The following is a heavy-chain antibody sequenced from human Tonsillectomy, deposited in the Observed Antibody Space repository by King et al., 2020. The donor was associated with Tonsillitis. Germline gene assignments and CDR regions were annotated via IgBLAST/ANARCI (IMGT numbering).Heavy chain of an antibody. D-gene: IGHD3-3*01. CDR2: ISGSGGST. CDR3: AKDGLRFLEWLSSDAFDI. J-gene: IGHJ3*02. V-gene: IGHV3-23*04. CDR1: GFTFSSYA. Sequence: VQLVQSGGGLVQPGGSLRLSCAASGFTFSSYAMSWVRQAPGKGLEWVSAISGSGGSTYYADSVKGRFTISRDNSKNTLYLQMSSLRAEDTAVYYCAKDGLRFLEWLSSDAFDIWGQGTMVTVSS.